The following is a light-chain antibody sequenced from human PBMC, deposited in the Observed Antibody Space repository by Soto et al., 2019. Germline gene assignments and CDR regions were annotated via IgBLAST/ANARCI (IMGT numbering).Light chain of an antibody. Sequence: SYELTQPPSVSVAPGQTARIACGGNSIGTKSVHWYQQRPGQAPVLVIYYDSDRPSGIPERFSGSTSGNTATVTISRVEDGDEADYCWQVGDISSGHYVFGTGTKVTVL. V-gene: IGLV3-21*01. CDR3: QVGDISSGHYV. CDR2: YDS. CDR1: SIGTKS. J-gene: IGLJ1*01.